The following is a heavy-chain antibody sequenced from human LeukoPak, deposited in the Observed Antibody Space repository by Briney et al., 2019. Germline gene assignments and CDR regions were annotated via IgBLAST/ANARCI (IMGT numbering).Heavy chain of an antibody. CDR2: ISGGGGGT. J-gene: IGHJ4*02. Sequence: GGSLRLSCAASGFTFSSYGMSWVRQAPGKGLEWVSTISGGGGGTFYADSVKGRFTISRDNSKNTLYLQMNSLRVEDTAVYYCANRASHCFDYWGQGTLVPASS. CDR1: GFTFSSYG. V-gene: IGHV3-23*01. D-gene: IGHD2-2*01. CDR3: ANRASHCFDY.